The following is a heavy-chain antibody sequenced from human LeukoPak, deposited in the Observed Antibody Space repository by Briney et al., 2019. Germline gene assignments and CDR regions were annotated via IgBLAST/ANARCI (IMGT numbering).Heavy chain of an antibody. V-gene: IGHV1-8*01. CDR2: MNPNSGRT. D-gene: IGHD2/OR15-2a*01. CDR1: GYTLTSYD. Sequence: ASVKVSCKASGYTLTSYDINWVRQATGQGLEWMGWMNPNSGRTGYAQNFQGRITITRNTSISTAYMELSSLRSEDTAVYYCTRDLSSLFDYWGQGTLVTVSS. CDR3: TRDLSSLFDY. J-gene: IGHJ4*02.